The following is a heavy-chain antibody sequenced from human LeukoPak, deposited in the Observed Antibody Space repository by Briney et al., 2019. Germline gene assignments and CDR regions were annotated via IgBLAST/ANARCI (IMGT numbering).Heavy chain of an antibody. V-gene: IGHV4-34*01. Sequence: SETLSLTCGVYGGSFSGYYWSWIRQPPGKGREWIGEINHSGSTNYNPSLKSRVTISVDTSKNQFSLKLSSVTVAARAVYYCARGIGSGFRGRRFDPWGQGTLVTVSS. CDR1: GGSFSGYY. D-gene: IGHD6-19*01. J-gene: IGHJ5*02. CDR3: ARGIGSGFRGRRFDP. CDR2: INHSGST.